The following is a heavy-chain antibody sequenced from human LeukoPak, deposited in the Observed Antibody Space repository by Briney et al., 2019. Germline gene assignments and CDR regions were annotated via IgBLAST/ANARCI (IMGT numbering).Heavy chain of an antibody. CDR3: SLARSEYHYGMDV. V-gene: IGHV6-1*01. CDR2: TYYRSKWYY. Sequence: SQTLSLTCAISGDSVSSISVAWNWIRQSPSRGLEWLGRTYYRSKWYYEYAVSVKSRINISPDTSKNQFSLQLTSVTPEDTAVYYCSLARSEYHYGMDVWGQGTTVTVFS. J-gene: IGHJ6*02. CDR1: GDSVSSISVA.